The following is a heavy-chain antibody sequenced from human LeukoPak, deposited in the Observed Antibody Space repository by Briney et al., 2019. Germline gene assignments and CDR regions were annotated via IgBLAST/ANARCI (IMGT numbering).Heavy chain of an antibody. D-gene: IGHD6-13*01. Sequence: SETLSLTCTVSGGSISSYYWSWIRQPPGKGLEWIGYIYYSGSTNYNPSLKSRVTISVDTSKNQFPLKLSSVTAADTAVYYCARQGIPYYYYGMDVWGQGTTVTVSS. J-gene: IGHJ6*02. CDR2: IYYSGST. CDR3: ARQGIPYYYYGMDV. CDR1: GGSISSYY. V-gene: IGHV4-59*08.